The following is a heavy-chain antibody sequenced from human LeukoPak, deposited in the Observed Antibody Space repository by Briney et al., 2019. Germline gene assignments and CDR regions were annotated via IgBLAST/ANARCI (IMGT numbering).Heavy chain of an antibody. CDR2: INPNSGDT. CDR1: GYTFTGYY. Sequence: ASVKVSCKPSGYTFTGYYMHWVRQAPGHGFGGRGWINPNSGDTNYAQKFQGRVTMTRDTSISTAHMELSRLRSDDTAVYYCARANPLYCSSTTCLFDYWGQGTLVTVSS. V-gene: IGHV1-2*02. J-gene: IGHJ4*02. D-gene: IGHD2-2*01. CDR3: ARANPLYCSSTTCLFDY.